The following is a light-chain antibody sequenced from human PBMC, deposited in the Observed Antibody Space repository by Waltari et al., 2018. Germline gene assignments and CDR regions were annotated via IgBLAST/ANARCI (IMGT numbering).Light chain of an antibody. CDR2: YDS. CDR3: QVWDDVTDSGV. V-gene: IGLV3-21*04. Sequence: YVLTQPPSVSVHPGQPARLTVGGDNIGSKRVNWNQQKPGQAPVLGMFYDSDRPSEIPERFSGSNSGNTATLTISWVEAGDEADYHCQVWDDVTDSGVFGGGTKLTVL. J-gene: IGLJ3*02. CDR1: NIGSKR.